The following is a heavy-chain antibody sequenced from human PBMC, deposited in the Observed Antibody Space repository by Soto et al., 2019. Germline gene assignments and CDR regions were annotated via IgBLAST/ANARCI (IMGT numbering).Heavy chain of an antibody. CDR3: ARARWYDAFDV. J-gene: IGHJ3*01. V-gene: IGHV4-38-2*01. Sequence: SETLSLTCAVSGFFISSGNYWGWIRKPPGKGLEWIGSIFHGGNTYYDPSLKSRVTISVDMSKNQFSLKLNSVTAADTAVYYCARARWYDAFDVWGQGTVVTVSS. D-gene: IGHD2-15*01. CDR2: IFHGGNT. CDR1: GFFISSGNY.